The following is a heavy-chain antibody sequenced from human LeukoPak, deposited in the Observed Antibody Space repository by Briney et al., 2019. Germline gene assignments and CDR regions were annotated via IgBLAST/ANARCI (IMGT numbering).Heavy chain of an antibody. CDR2: IYHSGST. CDR3: ARGNSRRVWFDP. D-gene: IGHD6-13*01. CDR1: GSSISSGGYS. J-gene: IGHJ5*02. V-gene: IGHV4-30-2*01. Sequence: SETLSLTCAVSGSSISSGGYSWSWIRQPPGKGLEWIGYIYHSGSTYYNPSLKSRVTISVDRSKNQFSLKLSSVTAADTAEYYCARGNSRRVWFDPWGQGTLVTVSS.